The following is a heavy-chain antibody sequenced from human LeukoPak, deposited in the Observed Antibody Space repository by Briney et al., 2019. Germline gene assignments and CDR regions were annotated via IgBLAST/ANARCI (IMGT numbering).Heavy chain of an antibody. CDR3: ARHVGHSGSGSYLTYFDY. J-gene: IGHJ4*02. D-gene: IGHD3-10*01. Sequence: PSETLSLTCTASGGSISSYYWSGIRQPPGKGLEWIGHIYYSGSTHYNPSLKSRVTISVDTSKNQFSLKLSSVTAADTAVYYCARHVGHSGSGSYLTYFDYRGQGTLVTVSS. CDR2: IYYSGST. V-gene: IGHV4-59*08. CDR1: GGSISSYY.